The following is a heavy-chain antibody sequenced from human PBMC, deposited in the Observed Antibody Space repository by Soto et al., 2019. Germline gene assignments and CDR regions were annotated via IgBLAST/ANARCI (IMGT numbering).Heavy chain of an antibody. D-gene: IGHD1-1*01. CDR3: ARSPFAGSDAFDI. V-gene: IGHV1-45*02. CDR1: GYTFTFRY. J-gene: IGHJ3*02. CDR2: ITPFKSDT. Sequence: SVKVSCKASGYTFTFRYLHWVRQAPGQALEWMGWITPFKSDTNYAQKFQDGVTITRDRSVSTAYMELSNPRSDDTAMYYCARSPFAGSDAFDIWGQGTMVTVSS.